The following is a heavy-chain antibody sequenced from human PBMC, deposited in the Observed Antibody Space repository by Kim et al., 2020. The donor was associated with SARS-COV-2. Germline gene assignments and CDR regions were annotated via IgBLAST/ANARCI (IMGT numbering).Heavy chain of an antibody. J-gene: IGHJ6*02. Sequence: GESLKISCKASGYIFTSHWIAWVRQMPGKGLEWMGIIYPDDSDTRYSPSFQGQVTISVDKSIRTAYLQWSSLKASDSAIYYCARAWLSGTWENGMDVWGQGTTVTVSS. CDR1: GYIFTSHW. D-gene: IGHD1-26*01. CDR3: ARAWLSGTWENGMDV. V-gene: IGHV5-51*01. CDR2: IYPDDSDT.